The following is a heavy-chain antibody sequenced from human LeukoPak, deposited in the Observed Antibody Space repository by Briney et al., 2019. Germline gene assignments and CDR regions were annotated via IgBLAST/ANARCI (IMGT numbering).Heavy chain of an antibody. V-gene: IGHV3-74*01. CDR2: INSDGSST. D-gene: IGHD6-13*01. Sequence: GGSLRLSCAASGFTFSSYWMHWVRQAPGKGLVWVSRINSDGSSTSYADSVKGRFTISRDNAKNTLYLQMNSLRAEDTAVYYCARDDSSSWTYYYYYGMDVWGQGTTVTVSS. CDR1: GFTFSSYW. CDR3: ARDDSSSWTYYYYYGMDV. J-gene: IGHJ6*02.